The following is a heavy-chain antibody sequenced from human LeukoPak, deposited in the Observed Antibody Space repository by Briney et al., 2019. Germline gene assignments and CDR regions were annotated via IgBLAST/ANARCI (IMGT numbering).Heavy chain of an antibody. D-gene: IGHD5-12*01. J-gene: IGHJ5*02. Sequence: ASVRVSCKASGYTFTGYYMHWVRQAPGQGLEWKGWINPNSGGTNYAQKFQGRVTMTRDTSISTAYMELSRLRSDDTAVSYCARGSGYSGYDFRWFDPWGQGTLVTVSS. V-gene: IGHV1-2*02. CDR1: GYTFTGYY. CDR3: ARGSGYSGYDFRWFDP. CDR2: INPNSGGT.